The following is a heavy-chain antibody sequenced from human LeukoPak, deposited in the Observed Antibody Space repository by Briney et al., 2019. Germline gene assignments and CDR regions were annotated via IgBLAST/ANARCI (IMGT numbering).Heavy chain of an antibody. CDR1: GFTFTSYA. J-gene: IGHJ4*02. CDR2: ISGSGGNT. Sequence: GGSLRLSCAASGFTFTSYAMSWVRQPPGKGLEWVSSISGSGGNTNYADSVQGRFTFSRDNSKNTLYLQMNSLRPEDTAVYYCAKGGGLRSGASYRIDYWGQGTLVTVSS. CDR3: AKGGGLRSGASYRIDY. V-gene: IGHV3-23*01. D-gene: IGHD3-16*02.